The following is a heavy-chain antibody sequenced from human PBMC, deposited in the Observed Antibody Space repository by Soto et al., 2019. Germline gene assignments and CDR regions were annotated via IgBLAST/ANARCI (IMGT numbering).Heavy chain of an antibody. J-gene: IGHJ6*02. CDR3: AKAPTRYYYYGMDV. CDR2: ISWNSGSI. CDR1: GFTFDDYA. Sequence: EVQLVESGGGLVQPGRSLRLSCAASGFTFDDYAMHWVRQAPGKGLEWVSGISWNSGSIGYADSVKGRFTISRDNAKNSLYLQMNRLRAEDTALYYCAKAPTRYYYYGMDVWGQGTTVTVSS. V-gene: IGHV3-9*01.